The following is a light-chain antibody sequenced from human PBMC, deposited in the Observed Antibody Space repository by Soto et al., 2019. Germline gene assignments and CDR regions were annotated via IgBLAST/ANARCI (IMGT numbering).Light chain of an antibody. CDR2: DVS. Sequence: QSVLTQPASVSGSPGQSITISCTGTSSDDGGYNYVSWYQHHPGKAPKLLIYDVSNRPSGISNLFSGSKSDNTASLTISGLQPEDEADYYCSSYTTSNTRQIVFGTGTKVTVL. CDR3: SSYTTSNTRQIV. J-gene: IGLJ1*01. CDR1: SSDDGGYNY. V-gene: IGLV2-14*03.